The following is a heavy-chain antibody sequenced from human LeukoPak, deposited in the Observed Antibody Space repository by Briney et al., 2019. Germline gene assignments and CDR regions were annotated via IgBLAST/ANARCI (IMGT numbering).Heavy chain of an antibody. Sequence: GASVKVSCKASGYTFTSYGISWVRQAPGQGLEWMGWISAYNGNTNYAQKLQGRVTMTTDTSTSTAYMELRSLRSDDTAVYYSARVQWQITHDSGAQTDYWGQGTLVTVSS. D-gene: IGHD1-26*01. CDR2: ISAYNGNT. J-gene: IGHJ4*02. CDR1: GYTFTSYG. CDR3: ARVQWQITHDSGAQTDY. V-gene: IGHV1-18*01.